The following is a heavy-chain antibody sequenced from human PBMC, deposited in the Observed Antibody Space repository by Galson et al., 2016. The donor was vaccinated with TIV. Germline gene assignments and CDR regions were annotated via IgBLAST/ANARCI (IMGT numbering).Heavy chain of an antibody. Sequence: SLRLSCAASGFTFTDYAMHWVRQAPGKGLEWVAVISYDGSDNNYADSVKGRFTISRDNSKTTLYLQMNSLRAEDTAVYYCERDVVGGAHVYWGQGTLVTVSS. D-gene: IGHD2-15*01. J-gene: IGHJ4*02. CDR2: ISYDGSDN. CDR1: GFTFTDYA. CDR3: ERDVVGGAHVY. V-gene: IGHV3-30*01.